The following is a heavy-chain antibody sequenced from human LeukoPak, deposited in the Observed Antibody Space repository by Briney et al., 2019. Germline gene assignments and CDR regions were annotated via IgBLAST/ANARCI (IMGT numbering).Heavy chain of an antibody. D-gene: IGHD3-22*01. CDR2: IYYSGST. J-gene: IGHJ4*02. CDR3: ARHGRTYYYDSSGEKPGDY. Sequence: SGTLSLTCAVSGGSISSSNWWSWVRQPPGKGLEWIGSIYYSGSTYYNPSLKSRVTISVDTSKNQFSLKLSSVTAADTAVYYCARHGRTYYYDSSGEKPGDYWGQGTLVTVSS. V-gene: IGHV4-4*02. CDR1: GGSISSSNW.